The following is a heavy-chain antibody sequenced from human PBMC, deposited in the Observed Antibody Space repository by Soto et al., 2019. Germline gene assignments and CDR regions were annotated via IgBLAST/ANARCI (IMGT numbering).Heavy chain of an antibody. D-gene: IGHD3-22*01. Sequence: GGSLRLSCAASGFSFINYAMSWVRQAPGKGLEWVSAISGSGVITYDADSLKGRFTISRDNSKNTLYLQMNSLRAEDTAVYYCAKVGSGYYLTAFDYWGQGTLVTVSS. J-gene: IGHJ4*02. CDR1: GFSFINYA. CDR3: AKVGSGYYLTAFDY. V-gene: IGHV3-23*01. CDR2: ISGSGVIT.